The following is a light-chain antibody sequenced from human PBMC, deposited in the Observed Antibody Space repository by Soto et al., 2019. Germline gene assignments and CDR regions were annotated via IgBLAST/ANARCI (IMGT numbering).Light chain of an antibody. V-gene: IGKV1-5*03. J-gene: IGKJ1*01. CDR1: QSISSW. CDR3: QQYGSSSPWT. CDR2: KAS. Sequence: DIQMTQSPSTLSASVGDRVTITCRASQSISSWLAWYQQKPGRAPKLLIYKASSLETGVPSRFSGSGSGTVFTLIISGLQPDDFASYYCQQYGSSSPWTFGQGTKVEIK.